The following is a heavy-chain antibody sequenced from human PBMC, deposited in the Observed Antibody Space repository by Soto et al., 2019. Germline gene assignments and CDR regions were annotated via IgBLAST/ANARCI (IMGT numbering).Heavy chain of an antibody. CDR3: ARGIATGQLDP. CDR2: INPDNGNT. V-gene: IGHV1-3*01. J-gene: IGHJ5*02. Sequence: VKVSCKASGYTFTRYTMNWVRQAPGQRLEWMGWINPDNGNTKSPQKFQDRVIITRDTSASTAYMDLSSLRSEDTAVYYCARGIATGQLDPWGQGTLVTVSS. CDR1: GYTFTRYT. D-gene: IGHD2-15*01.